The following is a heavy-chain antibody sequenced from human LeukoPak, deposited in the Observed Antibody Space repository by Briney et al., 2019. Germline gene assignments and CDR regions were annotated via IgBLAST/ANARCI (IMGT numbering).Heavy chain of an antibody. CDR3: ARARYYDSSGYPGPDY. CDR1: GGSISSYY. D-gene: IGHD3-22*01. Sequence: SETLSLTCTVSGGSISSYYWSWIRQPLGKGLGWIGYIYYSGSTNYNPSLKSRVTISVDTSKNQFSLKLSSVTAADTAVYYCARARYYDSSGYPGPDYWGQGTLVTVSS. J-gene: IGHJ4*02. CDR2: IYYSGST. V-gene: IGHV4-59*01.